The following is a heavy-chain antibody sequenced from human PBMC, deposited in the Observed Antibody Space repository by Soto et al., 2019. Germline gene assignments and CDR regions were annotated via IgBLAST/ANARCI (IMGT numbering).Heavy chain of an antibody. V-gene: IGHV3-64*01. J-gene: IGHJ3*02. D-gene: IGHD5-12*01. CDR2: ISSNGGST. Sequence: GGSLRLSCAASGFTFSSYAMHWVRQAPGKGLEYVSAISSNGGSTYYVNSVKGRFTISRENSKNMMYLQMGSLRAEDMAVYYCARGEGGVATIGRDAFDIWGQGTMVTVSS. CDR1: GFTFSSYA. CDR3: ARGEGGVATIGRDAFDI.